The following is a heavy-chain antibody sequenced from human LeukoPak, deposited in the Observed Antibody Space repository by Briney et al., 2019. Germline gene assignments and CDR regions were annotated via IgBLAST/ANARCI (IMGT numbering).Heavy chain of an antibody. D-gene: IGHD3-9*01. CDR2: IYPNSGGT. V-gene: IGHV1-2*02. CDR1: GYTFTGYY. J-gene: IGHJ4*02. CDR3: ARGYFDWPKYFDY. Sequence: ASVKVSCKASGYTFTGYYMHWVRQAPGQGLEWMGWIYPNSGGTNYAQKFQGRVTMTRDTSISTGYMELSRLRSDDTAVYYCARGYFDWPKYFDYWGQGTLVTVSS.